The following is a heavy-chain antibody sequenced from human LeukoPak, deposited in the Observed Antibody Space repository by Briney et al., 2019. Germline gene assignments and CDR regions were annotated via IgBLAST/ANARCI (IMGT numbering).Heavy chain of an antibody. J-gene: IGHJ4*02. CDR3: ARDHSLYYYDSSGYYSFDY. Sequence: ASVKVSCKASGYTFTGYYMHWVRQAPGQGLECMGWINPNSGGTNYAQKFQGRVTMARDTSISTAYMELSRLRSDDTAVYYCARDHSLYYYDSSGYYSFDYWGQGALVTVSS. CDR1: GYTFTGYY. V-gene: IGHV1-2*02. CDR2: INPNSGGT. D-gene: IGHD3-22*01.